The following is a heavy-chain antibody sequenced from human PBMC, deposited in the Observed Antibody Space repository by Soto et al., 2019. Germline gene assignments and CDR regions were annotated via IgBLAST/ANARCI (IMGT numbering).Heavy chain of an antibody. J-gene: IGHJ6*02. V-gene: IGHV1-58*01. CDR2: IVVGSGNT. CDR3: AASGARSSLYGMDV. D-gene: IGHD6-6*01. Sequence: SVKVSCKASGFTFTSSAVQWVRQARGQRLEWIGWIVVGSGNTNYAQKFQERVTITRDMSTSTAYMELSSLRSEDTAMYYCAASGARSSLYGMDVWGQGTTVTVSS. CDR1: GFTFTSSA.